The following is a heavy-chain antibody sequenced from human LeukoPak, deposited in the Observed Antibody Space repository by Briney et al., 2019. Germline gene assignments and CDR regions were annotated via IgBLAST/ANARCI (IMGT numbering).Heavy chain of an antibody. D-gene: IGHD1-26*01. V-gene: IGHV3-66*01. Sequence: TGGSLRLSCAASGFTVSSNYMSWVRQAPGRGLEWVSVIYSGGSTYYADSVKGRFTISRDNSKNTLYLQMNSLRAEDTAVYYCARDLRVGARFDYWGQGTLVTVSS. J-gene: IGHJ4*02. CDR2: IYSGGST. CDR1: GFTVSSNY. CDR3: ARDLRVGARFDY.